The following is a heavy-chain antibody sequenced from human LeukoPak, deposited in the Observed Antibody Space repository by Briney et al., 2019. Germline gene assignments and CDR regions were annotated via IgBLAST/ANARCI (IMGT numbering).Heavy chain of an antibody. D-gene: IGHD1-26*01. V-gene: IGHV4-39*01. CDR3: ARQGSGNYLSPVNY. CDR1: GGSISSDVHY. Sequence: SETLSLTCTVAGGSISSDVHYWDWIRQAPGKGLEWIGSLLYNGNTWYNPSLESRVTISVDTSKNQFSLKLSSVTAADTAVYYCARQGSGNYLSPVNYWGQGTLVTVSS. J-gene: IGHJ4*02. CDR2: LLYNGNT.